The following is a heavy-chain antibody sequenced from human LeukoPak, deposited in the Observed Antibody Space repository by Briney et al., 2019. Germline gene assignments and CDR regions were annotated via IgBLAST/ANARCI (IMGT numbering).Heavy chain of an antibody. Sequence: LRLSRAPSGFTFSSFATHWVPHAPAKGLERGAVISYDGSNKYYADSVKGRFTISRENAKNTLYLQMNSLRAEDTAVYYCARDLVLRYFDWLSPYYYYVGMDDWGQGTTVTVSS. CDR3: ARDLVLRYFDWLSPYYYYVGMDD. CDR2: ISYDGSNK. CDR1: GFTFSSFA. D-gene: IGHD3-9*01. J-gene: IGHJ6*02. V-gene: IGHV3-30*04.